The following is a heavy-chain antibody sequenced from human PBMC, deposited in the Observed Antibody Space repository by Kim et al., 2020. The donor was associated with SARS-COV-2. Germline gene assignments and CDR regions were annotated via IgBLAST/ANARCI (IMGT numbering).Heavy chain of an antibody. J-gene: IGHJ5*02. CDR2: IYSGGST. CDR1: GFTVSSNY. Sequence: GGSLRLSCAASGFTVSSNYMSWVRQAPGKGLEWVSVIYSGGSTYYADSVKGRFTISRDNSKNTLYLQMNSLRAEDTAVYYCARASPGRDWFDPWGQGTLVTVSS. CDR3: ARASPGRDWFDP. V-gene: IGHV3-53*01. D-gene: IGHD2-15*01.